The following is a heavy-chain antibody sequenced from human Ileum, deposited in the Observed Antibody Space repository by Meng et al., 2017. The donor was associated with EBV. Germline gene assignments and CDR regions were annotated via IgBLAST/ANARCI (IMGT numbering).Heavy chain of an antibody. CDR3: AKVSLTGTFYGH. Sequence: QVPLQESGPQLWKPAGTLPLTSSVSGGSVISNHCASWVRQPPGKALECIGEIFHIESTNNSPSLKSRVTISVDNSKNQFSLSLTSVTAADTAIYYCAKVSLTGTFYGHWGQGILVTVSS. CDR2: IFHIEST. D-gene: IGHD2/OR15-2a*01. CDR1: GGSVISNHC. J-gene: IGHJ4*02. V-gene: IGHV4-4*02.